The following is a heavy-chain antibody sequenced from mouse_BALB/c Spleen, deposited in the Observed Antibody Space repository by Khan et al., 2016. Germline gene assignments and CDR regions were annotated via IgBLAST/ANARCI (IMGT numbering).Heavy chain of an antibody. J-gene: IGHJ2*01. CDR2: IRFKSENYAT. Sequence: EVKLEESGGGLVQPGGSMKLSCVASGCSFSNFWMSWVRQSPEKGLEWVAEIRFKSENYATHYAETVKGRFTISRDDSKSRLYLQMNSLKTEDTGTYYCTSVVDYWGQGTTLTVSS. CDR3: TSVVDY. V-gene: IGHV6-6*02. CDR1: GCSFSNFW. D-gene: IGHD1-1*02.